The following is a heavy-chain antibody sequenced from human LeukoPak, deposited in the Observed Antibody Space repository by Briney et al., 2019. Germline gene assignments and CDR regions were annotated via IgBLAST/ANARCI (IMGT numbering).Heavy chain of an antibody. CDR3: ARATPYDFWSGYSKTKPIYFDY. V-gene: IGHV1-69*13. J-gene: IGHJ4*02. CDR1: GGTFSSYA. CDR2: IIPIFGTA. Sequence: SVKVSCKASGGTFSSYAISWVRQAPGQGLEWMGGIIPIFGTANYAQKFQGRVTITADESTSTAYMELSSLRSEDTAVYYCARATPYDFWSGYSKTKPIYFDYWGQGTLVTVSS. D-gene: IGHD3-3*01.